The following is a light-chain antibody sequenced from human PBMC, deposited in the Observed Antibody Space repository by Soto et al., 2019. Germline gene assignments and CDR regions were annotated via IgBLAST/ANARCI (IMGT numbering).Light chain of an antibody. CDR3: QQYYDWPIT. V-gene: IGKV1-5*03. CDR1: QTISSW. J-gene: IGKJ5*01. Sequence: DIQMTQSPSTLSGSVGDRVTITCRASQTISSWLAWYQQKPGKAPKLLIYKASTLKSGVPSRFSGSGSGTEFTLTISSLQSEDFAVYYCQQYYDWPITFGQGTRLEIK. CDR2: KAS.